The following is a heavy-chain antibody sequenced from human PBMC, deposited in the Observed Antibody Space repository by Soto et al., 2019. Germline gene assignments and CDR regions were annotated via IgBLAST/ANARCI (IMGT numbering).Heavy chain of an antibody. CDR1: GGSISSGGYY. Sequence: PSETLSPTCTVSGGSISSGGYYWSWIRQHPGKGLEWIGYIYYSGSTYYNPSLKSRVTISVDTSKNQFSLKLSSVTAADTAVYYCARGDRSSKYYFDYWGQGTLVTVSS. CDR2: IYYSGST. J-gene: IGHJ4*02. V-gene: IGHV4-31*03. CDR3: ARGDRSSKYYFDY. D-gene: IGHD6-6*01.